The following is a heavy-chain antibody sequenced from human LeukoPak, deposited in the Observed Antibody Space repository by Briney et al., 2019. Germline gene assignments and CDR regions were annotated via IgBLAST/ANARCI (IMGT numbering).Heavy chain of an antibody. Sequence: GGSLRLSCAVSGFTFSSYAMSWARQAPGKGLEWVSAISGSGGSTYYADSVKGRFTISRDNSKNTLYLQMNSLRAEDTAVYYCAKAFYSNYDYWGQGTLVTVSS. V-gene: IGHV3-23*01. D-gene: IGHD4-11*01. CDR3: AKAFYSNYDY. CDR2: ISGSGGST. J-gene: IGHJ4*02. CDR1: GFTFSSYA.